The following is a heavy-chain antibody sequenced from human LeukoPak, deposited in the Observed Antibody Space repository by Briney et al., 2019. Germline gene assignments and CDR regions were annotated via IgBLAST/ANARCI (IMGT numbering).Heavy chain of an antibody. J-gene: IGHJ6*03. V-gene: IGHV3-48*01. D-gene: IGHD2-2*01. CDR3: ARIIVVLPAAIRDYMDV. CDR1: GFTFSSCS. Sequence: PGGSLRLSCAASGFTFSSCSMNWVRQAPGKGLEWVSYVSSTSTVIYYADSVKGRFAVSRDNAKNSLYLQMNSLRAEDTAVYYCARIIVVLPAAIRDYMDVWGKGTTVTVSS. CDR2: VSSTSTVI.